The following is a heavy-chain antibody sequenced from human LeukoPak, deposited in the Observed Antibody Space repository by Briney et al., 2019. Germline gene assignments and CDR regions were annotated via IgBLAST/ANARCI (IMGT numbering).Heavy chain of an antibody. V-gene: IGHV3-23*01. CDR3: ANTSSGRKKNWFDP. J-gene: IGHJ5*02. D-gene: IGHD6-19*01. CDR1: GFTFSSYD. Sequence: QPGGSLRLSCAAPGFTFSSYDMSWVRQAPGTGLEGVSAISGSGGSTYYADYVKGRFTISRDNHKNTLYLQMNSLRAEDTAVYYRANTSSGRKKNWFDPWGQGTLVTVSS. CDR2: ISGSGGST.